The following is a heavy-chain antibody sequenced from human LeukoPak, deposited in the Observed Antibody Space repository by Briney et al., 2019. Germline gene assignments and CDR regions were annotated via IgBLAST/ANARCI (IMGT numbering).Heavy chain of an antibody. CDR3: ASQVSGSYSYYYYYYYGMDV. CDR1: GFSFSTYS. CDR2: IDSSSSTI. V-gene: IGHV3-48*04. Sequence: GGSLRLSCAGTGFSFSTYSMNWVRQAPGKGLEWVSYIDSSSSTIYYADSVKGRFTVSRDNAKNSLYLQMNSLRAEDPAVYYCASQVSGSYSYYYYYYYGMDVWGQGTTVTVSS. J-gene: IGHJ6*02. D-gene: IGHD1-26*01.